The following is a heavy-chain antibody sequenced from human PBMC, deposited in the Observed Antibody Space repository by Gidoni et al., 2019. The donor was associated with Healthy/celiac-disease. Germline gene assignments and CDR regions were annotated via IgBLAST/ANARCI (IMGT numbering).Heavy chain of an antibody. J-gene: IGHJ4*02. V-gene: IGHV3-48*02. CDR3: ASLGNLFDY. CDR2: ISSSSSTI. Sequence: EVQLVESGGGLVQPVGYLRLSCAAPGSTFSSYSMNWVRQAPGKGLEWVSYISSSSSTIYYADSVKGRFTISRDNAKNSLYLQMNSLRDEDTAVYYCASLGNLFDYWGQGTLVTVSS. CDR1: GSTFSSYS. D-gene: IGHD3-10*01.